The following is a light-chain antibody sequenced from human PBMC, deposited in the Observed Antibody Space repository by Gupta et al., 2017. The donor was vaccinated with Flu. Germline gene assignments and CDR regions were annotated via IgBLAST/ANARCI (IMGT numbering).Light chain of an antibody. CDR2: ECS. CDR1: SSDVGSYNL. J-gene: IGLJ3*02. V-gene: IGLV2-23*01. CDR3: CSYACSSTLV. Sequence: SALPQPSSVSGSTGESITISCTGTSSDVGSYNLVSWYQQHPSKAPKLMIYECSKRAAGVSNSFAGSKSGNTASLTIDGLKAEDEADYYCCSYACSSTLVFGGGTKLTVL.